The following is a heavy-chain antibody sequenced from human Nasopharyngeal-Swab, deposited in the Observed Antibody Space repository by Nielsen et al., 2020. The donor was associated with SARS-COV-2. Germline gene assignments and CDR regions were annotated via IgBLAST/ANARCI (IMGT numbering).Heavy chain of an antibody. V-gene: IGHV4-39*01. CDR2: IYYNGNT. Sequence: SETLSLTCTVSGDSIAYSTVYWGWIRQPPGKGLEWIGNIYYNGNTYQNPSLKSRLTISVDKSKNQFSLQLSSVTAADTAVYYCVRSSSWYYFDYWAQGTQVTVSS. D-gene: IGHD6-13*01. J-gene: IGHJ4*02. CDR3: VRSSSWYYFDY. CDR1: GDSIAYSTVY.